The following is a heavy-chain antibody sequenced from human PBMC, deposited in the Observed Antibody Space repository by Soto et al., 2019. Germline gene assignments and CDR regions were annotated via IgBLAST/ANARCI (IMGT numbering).Heavy chain of an antibody. D-gene: IGHD2-15*01. V-gene: IGHV5-51*01. CDR2: IYPGDSDT. CDR1: GYSFINYW. J-gene: IGHJ6*03. CDR3: ARHHCSGGSCYSSYYYYMDV. Sequence: GEPLRVSWKGSGYSFINYWIVCVRQMHGKGLEWMGIIYPGDSDTRYSPSFQGQVTISADKSISTAYLQWSSLKASDTAMYYCARHHCSGGSCYSSYYYYMDVWGKGTTVTVSS.